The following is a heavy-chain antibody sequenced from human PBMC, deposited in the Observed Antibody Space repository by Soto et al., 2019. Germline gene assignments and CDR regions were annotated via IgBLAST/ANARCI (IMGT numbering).Heavy chain of an antibody. CDR3: AIVVPAAIRGNWFDP. D-gene: IGHD2-2*01. Sequence: PSETLSLTCAVSGGSISSSNWWSLVRQPPGKGLEWIGEIYHSGSTNYNPSLKSRVTISVDKSKNQFSLKLSSVTAADTAVYYCAIVVPAAIRGNWFDPWGQGTLVTVSS. CDR1: GGSISSSNW. CDR2: IYHSGST. V-gene: IGHV4-4*02. J-gene: IGHJ5*02.